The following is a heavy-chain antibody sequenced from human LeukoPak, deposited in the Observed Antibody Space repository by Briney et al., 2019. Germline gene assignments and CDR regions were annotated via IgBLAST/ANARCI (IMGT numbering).Heavy chain of an antibody. CDR2: INPKSGGT. Sequence: ASVKVSCKASGYTFTSYDINWVRQATGQGLEWMGWINPKSGGTNYAQKFQGRVTMTRDTSISTAYMELSRLRSDDTAVYYCARSGLYYYVDVWGKGTTVTVSS. V-gene: IGHV1-2*02. D-gene: IGHD3/OR15-3a*01. J-gene: IGHJ6*03. CDR1: GYTFTSYD. CDR3: ARSGLYYYVDV.